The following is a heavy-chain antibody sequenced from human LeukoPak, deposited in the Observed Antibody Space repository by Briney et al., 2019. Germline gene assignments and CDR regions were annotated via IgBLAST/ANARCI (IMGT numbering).Heavy chain of an antibody. CDR1: GFTFTDHY. J-gene: IGHJ4*02. CDR3: ARDRPNWGIDC. CDR2: ISSGSTYT. D-gene: IGHD7-27*01. Sequence: GGSLRLSGAASGFTFTDHYMSWIRQAPGKGLEWVSYISSGSTYTNYADSVKGRFTTSRDNAKSSLYLHMNSLRDEDTAVYYCARDRPNWGIDCWGQGTLVTVSS. V-gene: IGHV3-11*06.